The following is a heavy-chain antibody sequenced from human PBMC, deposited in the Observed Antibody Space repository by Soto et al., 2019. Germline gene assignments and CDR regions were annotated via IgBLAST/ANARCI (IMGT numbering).Heavy chain of an antibody. CDR3: AKDLIVLVPAANFDY. D-gene: IGHD2-2*01. Sequence: VASLILSYRSSGFTVSIYAMSWVRQAPGKGLEWVSAISGSGGSTYYADSVKGRFTISRDNSKNTLYLQMNSLRAEDTAVYYCAKDLIVLVPAANFDYWGQGT. J-gene: IGHJ4*02. CDR2: ISGSGGST. V-gene: IGHV3-23*01. CDR1: GFTVSIYA.